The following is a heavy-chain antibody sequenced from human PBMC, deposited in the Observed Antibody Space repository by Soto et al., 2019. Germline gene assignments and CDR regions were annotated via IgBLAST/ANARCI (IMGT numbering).Heavy chain of an antibody. CDR1: AFSLSSFA. Sequence: GGSLRLACAPSAFSLSSFAMSWVRPAPEKGLEWVSAISGSGGRTYYADSVTGRFTISRDNSKNTPYRQMNCLRAEGPAVYYCSKASQWLVPGFDPWGQGTLVTVSS. CDR3: SKASQWLVPGFDP. V-gene: IGHV3-23*01. D-gene: IGHD6-19*01. CDR2: ISGSGGRT. J-gene: IGHJ5*02.